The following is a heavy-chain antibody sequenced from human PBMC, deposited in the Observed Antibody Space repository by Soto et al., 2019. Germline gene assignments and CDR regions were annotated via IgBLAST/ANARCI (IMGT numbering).Heavy chain of an antibody. D-gene: IGHD2-21*02. Sequence: EVQLVESGGGLVQPGRSLRLSCAASGFTSNDYAMHWVRQVPGKGLEWVSGIYWNSGRTCYADSVKGRFTTYRDNGKNSLYLQMNSLGAEDTTFDYCAKDMVPGGADYWGQGILVTVSS. CDR3: AKDMVPGGADY. V-gene: IGHV3-9*02. CDR1: GFTSNDYA. J-gene: IGHJ4*02. CDR2: IYWNSGRT.